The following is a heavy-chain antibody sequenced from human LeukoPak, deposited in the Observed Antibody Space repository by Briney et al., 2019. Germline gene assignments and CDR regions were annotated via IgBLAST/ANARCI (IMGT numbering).Heavy chain of an antibody. CDR1: GFTFSSYS. Sequence: PGMSLRLSCAASGFTFSSYSMNWVRQAPGKGLEWVSSISSSSSYIYYADSVKGRFTISRDNAKNSLYLQMNSLRAEDTAVYYCARDSLYNNWFDPWGQGTLVTVSS. D-gene: IGHD2-2*02. J-gene: IGHJ5*02. CDR2: ISSSSSYI. CDR3: ARDSLYNNWFDP. V-gene: IGHV3-21*01.